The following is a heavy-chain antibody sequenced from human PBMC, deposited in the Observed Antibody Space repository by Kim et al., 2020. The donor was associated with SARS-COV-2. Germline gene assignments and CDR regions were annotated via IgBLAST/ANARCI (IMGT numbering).Heavy chain of an antibody. CDR1: GDSVSSNNAA. J-gene: IGHJ4*02. Sequence: SQTLSLTCAISGDSVSSNNAAWSWIRQSPSRGLEWLGRTYYRSTWNYDYAVFVRSRITINPDTSKNQFSLHLNSVTPEDTAIYYCARAIPTGNYDYWGQGTLVTVSS. V-gene: IGHV6-1*01. D-gene: IGHD1-1*01. CDR3: ARAIPTGNYDY. CDR2: TYYRSTWNY.